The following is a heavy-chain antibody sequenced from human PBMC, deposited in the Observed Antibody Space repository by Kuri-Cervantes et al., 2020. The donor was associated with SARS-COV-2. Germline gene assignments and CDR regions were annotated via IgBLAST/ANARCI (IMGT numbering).Heavy chain of an antibody. Sequence: ASVKVSCKASGYTFTSYGISWARQAPGRGFEWMGRIIPLFGTTIYAEKFRGRVTITADKSTNTAYMELSSLRSEDTAVYYCARDDILELGIDYWGQGTLVTVSS. CDR3: ARDDILELGIDY. V-gene: IGHV1-69*06. CDR2: IIPLFGTT. CDR1: GYTFTSYG. D-gene: IGHD1-7*01. J-gene: IGHJ4*02.